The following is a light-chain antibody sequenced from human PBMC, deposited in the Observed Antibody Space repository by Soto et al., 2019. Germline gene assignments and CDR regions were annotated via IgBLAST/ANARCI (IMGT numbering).Light chain of an antibody. V-gene: IGKV3-15*01. Sequence: EIVMTQSPATLSVSPGERATLSCRASQSLGSNLAWYQAKPGQAPRLLIYGASSRATGFPARVSGSGSGTEFTLILSCLQSEDVAVYYCQQYNNWPWTFGRGTKVEIK. CDR2: GAS. CDR3: QQYNNWPWT. J-gene: IGKJ1*01. CDR1: QSLGSN.